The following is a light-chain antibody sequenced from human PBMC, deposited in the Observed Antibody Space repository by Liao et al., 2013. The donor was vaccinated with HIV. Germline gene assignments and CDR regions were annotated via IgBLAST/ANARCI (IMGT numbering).Light chain of an antibody. CDR1: KLGEKY. CDR3: HVWHMASDSRV. CDR2: YDT. V-gene: IGLV3-1*01. J-gene: IGLJ1*01. Sequence: SYELTQPPSVSVSPGQTVTITCSGDKLGEKYACWYQQKPGQAPLKVISYDTRRPSGIPERFSGSNSGNTATLTISRVEAGDEADYYCHVWHMASDSRVFGTGTRVTVL.